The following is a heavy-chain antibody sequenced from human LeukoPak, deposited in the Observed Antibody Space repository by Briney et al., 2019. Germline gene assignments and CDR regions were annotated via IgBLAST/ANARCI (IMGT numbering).Heavy chain of an antibody. V-gene: IGHV4-4*07. J-gene: IGHJ4*02. D-gene: IGHD6-6*01. Sequence: SETPSLTCTASGGSISSYYWSWIRQPAGKGLEWIGRIYTSGSTNYNPSLKSRVTMSVDTSKNQISLKVNSVTAADTAVYYCARESYSSSYLFDFWGQGTLVTVSS. CDR2: IYTSGST. CDR1: GGSISSYY. CDR3: ARESYSSSYLFDF.